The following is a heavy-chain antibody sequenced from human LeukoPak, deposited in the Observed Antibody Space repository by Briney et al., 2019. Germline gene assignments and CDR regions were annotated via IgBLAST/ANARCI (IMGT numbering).Heavy chain of an antibody. CDR1: GFTFSSYG. CDR3: ARDTGSSWFYYYYGMDV. Sequence: GGSLRLSCAASGFTFSSYGMHWVRQAPGKGLEWVAAIWNDGSNKYYADSVKGRFTISRDNSKNTLYLQMNSLRAEDTAVYYCARDTGSSWFYYYYGMDVWGQGTTVTVSS. J-gene: IGHJ6*02. V-gene: IGHV3-33*01. D-gene: IGHD6-13*01. CDR2: IWNDGSNK.